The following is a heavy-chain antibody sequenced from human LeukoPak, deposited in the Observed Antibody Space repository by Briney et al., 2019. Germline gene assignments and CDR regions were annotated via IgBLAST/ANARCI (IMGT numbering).Heavy chain of an antibody. J-gene: IGHJ4*02. CDR1: GYTFTSYD. V-gene: IGHV1-8*01. CDR2: MNPNSGNT. D-gene: IGHD5-12*01. Sequence: ASVKVSCKASGYTFTSYDINWVRQATGQGLEWMGWMNPNSGNTGYAQKFQGRVTMTRDDSISTAYMELSSLRSEDTAVYYCARDTSGYSGYDFWGQGTLVTVSS. CDR3: ARDTSGYSGYDF.